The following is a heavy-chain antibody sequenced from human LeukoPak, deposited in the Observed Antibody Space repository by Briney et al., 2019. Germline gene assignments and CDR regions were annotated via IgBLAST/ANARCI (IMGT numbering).Heavy chain of an antibody. D-gene: IGHD2-15*01. CDR2: IIPILGIA. CDR3: ARESCSGGSCYVWFDP. Sequence: SVKVSCKASGYTFTSYYMHWVRQTPGQGLEWMGRIIPILGIANYAQKFQGRVTITADKSTSTAYMEPSSLRSEDTAVYYCARESCSGGSCYVWFDPWGQGTLVTVSS. CDR1: GYTFTSYY. J-gene: IGHJ5*02. V-gene: IGHV1-69*04.